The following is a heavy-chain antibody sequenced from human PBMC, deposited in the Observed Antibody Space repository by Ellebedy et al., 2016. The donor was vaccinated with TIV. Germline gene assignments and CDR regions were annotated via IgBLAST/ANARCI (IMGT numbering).Heavy chain of an antibody. Sequence: GESLKISCAASGFTFSSYWMSWVRQAPGKGLEWVANIKHDGSEQYYVDSVKGRFTISRDNAKNSLFLQVSSLRAEDTAVYYCARSGGRYSGYAYWGQGTLVTVSS. D-gene: IGHD5-12*01. V-gene: IGHV3-7*03. CDR1: GFTFSSYW. J-gene: IGHJ4*02. CDR3: ARSGGRYSGYAY. CDR2: IKHDGSEQ.